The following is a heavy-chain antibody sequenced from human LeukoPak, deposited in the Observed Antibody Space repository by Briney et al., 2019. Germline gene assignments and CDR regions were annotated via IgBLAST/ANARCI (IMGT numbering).Heavy chain of an antibody. CDR1: GLTFSSSW. V-gene: IGHV3-7*01. CDR3: ARVNYYYDSSGYYRALSFDY. Sequence: GGSLRLSCAVSGLTFSSSWMDWVRQAPGKGLEWVASINPDGNKKYSADSVKGRFTISRDNAENSLYLQMNNLRVEDTAVYYCARVNYYYDSSGYYRALSFDYWGQGTLVTVSS. D-gene: IGHD3-22*01. J-gene: IGHJ4*02. CDR2: INPDGNKK.